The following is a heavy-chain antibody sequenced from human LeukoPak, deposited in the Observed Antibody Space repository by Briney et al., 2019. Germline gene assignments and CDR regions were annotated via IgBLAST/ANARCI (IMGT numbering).Heavy chain of an antibody. CDR1: GYTFTNYF. Sequence: ASVKVSCKASGYTFTNYFMQWVRQAPGQGLEWMGKINPSGGSTSYAQKFQGRVTMTRDTSTSTVYMELSSLRSEDTAVYYCARDPIGSRWPYYFDYWGQGTLVTVSS. D-gene: IGHD6-13*01. CDR3: ARDPIGSRWPYYFDY. V-gene: IGHV1-46*01. J-gene: IGHJ4*02. CDR2: INPSGGST.